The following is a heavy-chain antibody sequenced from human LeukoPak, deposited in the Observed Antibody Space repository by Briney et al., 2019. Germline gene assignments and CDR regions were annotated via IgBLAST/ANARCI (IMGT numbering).Heavy chain of an antibody. CDR2: MSPNSGNT. CDR1: GYTFTSYD. J-gene: IGHJ4*02. V-gene: IGHV1-8*01. CDR3: AARGYSGYDDFDY. D-gene: IGHD5-12*01. Sequence: ASVKVSCKASGYTFTSYDINLVRQATGRGLEWMGWMSPNSGNTGYAQKFQGRVTMTRNTSISTAYMELSSLRSEDTAVYYCAARGYSGYDDFDYWGQGTLVTVSS.